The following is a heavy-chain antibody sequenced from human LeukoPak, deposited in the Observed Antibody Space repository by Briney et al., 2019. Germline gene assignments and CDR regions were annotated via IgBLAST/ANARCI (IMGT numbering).Heavy chain of an antibody. CDR1: GGTFSSYA. CDR3: AREALINTMVRGVIANYFDY. Sequence: SVKVSCKASGGTFSSYAISWVRQAPGQGLEWMGGIIPIFGTANYAQKFQGRVTITADKSTSTAYMELSSLRSEDTAVYYCAREALINTMVRGVIANYFDYWGQGTLVTVSS. J-gene: IGHJ4*02. CDR2: IIPIFGTA. D-gene: IGHD3-10*01. V-gene: IGHV1-69*06.